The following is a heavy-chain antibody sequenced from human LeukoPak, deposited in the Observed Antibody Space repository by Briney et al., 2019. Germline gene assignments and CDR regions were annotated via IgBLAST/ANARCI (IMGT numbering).Heavy chain of an antibody. CDR2: ISSSGSTI. J-gene: IGHJ4*02. Sequence: PGGSLRLSCAASGFTFSRYEMNWVRQAPGKGLEWVSYISSSGSTIYYADSVKGRFTISRDNAKNSLYLQMNSLRAEDTAVYYCARGDYYDSSGYYWIGLDYWGQGTLVTVSS. CDR1: GFTFSRYE. CDR3: ARGDYYDSSGYYWIGLDY. V-gene: IGHV3-48*03. D-gene: IGHD3-22*01.